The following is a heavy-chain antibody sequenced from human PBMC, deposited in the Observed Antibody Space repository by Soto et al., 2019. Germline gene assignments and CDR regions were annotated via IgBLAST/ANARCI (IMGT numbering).Heavy chain of an antibody. J-gene: IGHJ4*02. CDR1: RLTFSNYA. D-gene: IGHD4-17*01. CDR2: ISGSGDTT. Sequence: GGSLRLSCVISRLTFSNYALNWVRQAPGKGLEWVSSISGSGDTTYYADSVKGRFTISRDNSKNTLYLQMNSPRAEDTAVYYCASSGTSTVTLDYWGQGTLVTVSS. CDR3: ASSGTSTVTLDY. V-gene: IGHV3-23*01.